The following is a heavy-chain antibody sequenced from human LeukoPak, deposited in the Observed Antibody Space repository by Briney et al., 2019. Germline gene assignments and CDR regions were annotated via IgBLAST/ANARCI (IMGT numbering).Heavy chain of an antibody. CDR2: IYYSGST. Sequence: SETLSLTCTVSGGSISSSYWSWIRQPPGKGLEWIGYIYYSGSTKYNPSLKSRVTISVDTSKNQFSLKLSSVTAADTAVYYCARGGTTVTPGLLWFDPWGQGTLVTVSS. J-gene: IGHJ5*02. V-gene: IGHV4-59*01. CDR1: GGSISSSY. D-gene: IGHD4-17*01. CDR3: ARGGTTVTPGLLWFDP.